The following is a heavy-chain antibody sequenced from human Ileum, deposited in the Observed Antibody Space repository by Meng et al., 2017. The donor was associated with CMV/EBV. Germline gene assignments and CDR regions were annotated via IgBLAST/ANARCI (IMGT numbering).Heavy chain of an antibody. J-gene: IGHJ4*02. V-gene: IGHV3-15*01. CDR1: GFAFSDVW. CDR2: VKSKRDGEST. D-gene: IGHD1-14*01. CDR3: TTRIRTTSDF. Sequence: LSCADSGFAFSDVWMNWVRQAPGKGLEWVGRVKSKRDGESTDYIAPVKGRFTISRDDSKNTVYLQMNSLRTEDTAIYYCTTRIRTTSDFWGQGTLVTVSS.